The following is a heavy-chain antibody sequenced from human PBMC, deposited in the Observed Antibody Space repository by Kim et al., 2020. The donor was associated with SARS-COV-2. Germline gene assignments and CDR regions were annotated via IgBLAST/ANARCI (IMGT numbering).Heavy chain of an antibody. D-gene: IGHD2-15*01. V-gene: IGHV4-59*01. CDR3: ARELQLDYFDY. CDR2: T. J-gene: IGHJ4*02. Sequence: TNYNPSLKSRVTISVDTSKNPFSLQLSSVTAADTAVYYCARELQLDYFDYWGQGTLVTVSS.